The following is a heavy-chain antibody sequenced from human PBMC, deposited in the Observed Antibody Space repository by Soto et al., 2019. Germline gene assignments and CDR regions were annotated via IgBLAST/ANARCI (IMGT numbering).Heavy chain of an antibody. D-gene: IGHD2-2*01. CDR3: ARLHCTSPGCVPLDP. CDR2: INHSGST. CDR1: GGSFSGYY. J-gene: IGHJ5*02. Sequence: SETLSLTCAFYGGSFSGYYWTLIRQPPGTGLEWIGEINHSGSTNYNPSLKSRVTISVDTSKNQFSLKLTSVTAADTAVYYCARLHCTSPGCVPLDPWGHGTLVTVSS. V-gene: IGHV4-34*01.